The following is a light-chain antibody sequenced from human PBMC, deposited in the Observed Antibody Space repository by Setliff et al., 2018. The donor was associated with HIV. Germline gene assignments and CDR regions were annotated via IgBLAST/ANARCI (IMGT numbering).Light chain of an antibody. J-gene: IGLJ1*01. CDR1: SSDVGGYNY. CDR2: DVS. Sequence: QSALTQPPSASGSPGQSVTISCTGTSSDVGGYNYVSWYQQHPGKAPKLMIYDVSNRPSGVSNRFSGSKSGNTASLTISGLQAEDEADYYCSSYTSTSTLGVFGTGTKV. CDR3: SSYTSTSTLGV. V-gene: IGLV2-14*01.